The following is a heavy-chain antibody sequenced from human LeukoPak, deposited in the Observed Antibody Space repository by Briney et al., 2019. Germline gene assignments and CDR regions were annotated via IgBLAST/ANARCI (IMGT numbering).Heavy chain of an antibody. CDR3: ARENWANDY. V-gene: IGHV3-7*01. Sequence: PGGSLRLSCAASGFTFTTYYMTWVRQAPGKGLEWVANINQDGSQRIYVDSVKGRFTLSRDNAKNSLYLQMNSLRAEDTAVYYCARENWANDYWGQGTLVTVSS. J-gene: IGHJ4*02. D-gene: IGHD7-27*01. CDR2: INQDGSQR. CDR1: GFTFTTYY.